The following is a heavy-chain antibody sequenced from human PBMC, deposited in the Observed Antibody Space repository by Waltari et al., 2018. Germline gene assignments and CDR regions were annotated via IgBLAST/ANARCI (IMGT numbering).Heavy chain of an antibody. Sequence: QVQLVESGGGVVQPGGSLRLSCAASGFTFSSYGMHLLRQAPGKGLEWVAFIRYDGSNKYYADSVKGRFTISRDNSKNTLYLQMNSLRAEDTAVYYCATIPRSGYLSFDYWGQGTLVTVSS. CDR1: GFTFSSYG. J-gene: IGHJ4*02. D-gene: IGHD3-22*01. V-gene: IGHV3-30*02. CDR2: IRYDGSNK. CDR3: ATIPRSGYLSFDY.